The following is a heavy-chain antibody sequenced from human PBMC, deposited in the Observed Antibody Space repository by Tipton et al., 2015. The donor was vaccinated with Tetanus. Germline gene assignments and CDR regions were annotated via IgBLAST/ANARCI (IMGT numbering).Heavy chain of an antibody. Sequence: LRLSCAASGFTFRDYYMSWIRQAPGKGLEWVSYISSGARTMYYADSLKGRFTISRDNSKNSLYLQMDSLRAEDTAVYYCARGGYYYYYMDVWGKGTTVTVSS. CDR2: ISSGARTM. CDR3: ARGGYYYYYMDV. J-gene: IGHJ6*03. CDR1: GFTFRDYY. V-gene: IGHV3-11*01.